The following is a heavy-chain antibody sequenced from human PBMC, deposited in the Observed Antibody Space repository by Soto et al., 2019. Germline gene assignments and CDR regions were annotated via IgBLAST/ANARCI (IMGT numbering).Heavy chain of an antibody. J-gene: IGHJ4*02. V-gene: IGHV1-2*02. CDR2: INPNSGGT. D-gene: IGHD3-22*01. Sequence: ASVKVSCKASGYTFTGYYMHWVRQAPGQGLEWMGWINPNSGGTNYAQKFQGRVTMTRDTSISTAYMELSRLRSDDTAVYYCAREFAYYYDSSGSLWGQGTLVTVSS. CDR3: AREFAYYYDSSGSL. CDR1: GYTFTGYY.